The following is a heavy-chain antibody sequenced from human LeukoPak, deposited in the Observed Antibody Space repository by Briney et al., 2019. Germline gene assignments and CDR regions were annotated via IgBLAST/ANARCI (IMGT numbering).Heavy chain of an antibody. CDR2: IYNGGSA. Sequence: PSETLSLTCTVSVGSVSSGGHYWTWIRQHPGKGLEWIGYIYNGGSAYYNPALKSRVTITGDTSKNQFSLKVTSVTAADTALYFCARRDPGGYYFDYWGQGTQVSVSP. CDR3: ARRDPGGYYFDY. J-gene: IGHJ4*02. V-gene: IGHV4-31*03. CDR1: VGSVSSGGHY. D-gene: IGHD2-8*02.